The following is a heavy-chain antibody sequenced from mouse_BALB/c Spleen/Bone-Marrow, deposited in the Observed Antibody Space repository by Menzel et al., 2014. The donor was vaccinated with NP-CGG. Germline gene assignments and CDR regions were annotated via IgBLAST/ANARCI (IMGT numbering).Heavy chain of an antibody. J-gene: IGHJ1*01. CDR1: GFTFSDYY. Sequence: EVQVVESGGGLVKPGGSLKLSCAASGFTFSDYYMYWVRQTPEKRLEWVATISDGGSYTYYPDSVKGRFTISRDNAKNNLYLQMSSLKSEDTAMYYCASVVTTATLYWYFDVWGAGTTVTVSS. CDR3: ASVVTTATLYWYFDV. CDR2: ISDGGSYT. V-gene: IGHV5-4*02. D-gene: IGHD1-2*01.